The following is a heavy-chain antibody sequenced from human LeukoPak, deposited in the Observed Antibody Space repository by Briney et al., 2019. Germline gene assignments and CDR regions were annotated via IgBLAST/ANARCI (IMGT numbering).Heavy chain of an antibody. D-gene: IGHD3-10*01. CDR1: GGSISSYY. Sequence: SETLSLTCTVSGGSISSYYCSWIRQPAGKGLEWIGRIYTSGSTNYNPSLKSRVTMSVDTSKNQFSLKLSSVTAADTAAYYCAREGDFYGSGSYVAYWGQGTLVTVSS. CDR3: AREGDFYGSGSYVAY. V-gene: IGHV4-4*07. CDR2: IYTSGST. J-gene: IGHJ4*02.